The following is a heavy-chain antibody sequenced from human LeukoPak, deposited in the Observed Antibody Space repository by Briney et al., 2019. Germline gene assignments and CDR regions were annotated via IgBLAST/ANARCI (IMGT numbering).Heavy chain of an antibody. CDR1: GFTFSSYG. V-gene: IGHV3-30*02. Sequence: PGGSLRLSCAASGFTFSSYGMHWVRQAPGKGLEWVAFIRYDGSNKYYADSVKGRFTISRDNSKNTLYLQMNSLRAEDTAVYYCAKETRGDYGRSLDYWGQGTPVTVSS. D-gene: IGHD4-17*01. CDR3: AKETRGDYGRSLDY. CDR2: IRYDGSNK. J-gene: IGHJ4*02.